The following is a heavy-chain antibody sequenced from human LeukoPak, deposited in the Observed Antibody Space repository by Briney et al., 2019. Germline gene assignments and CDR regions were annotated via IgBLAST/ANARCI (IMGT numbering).Heavy chain of an antibody. D-gene: IGHD1-26*01. Sequence: ASVKVSCKVSGYTLTELSMHWVRQAPGKGLEWMGGSDPEDGETIYAQKFQGRVTMTEDTSTDTAYMELSSLRSEDTAVYYCANGWGGGSSLIGAFDIWGQGKMVTASS. CDR3: ANGWGGGSSLIGAFDI. V-gene: IGHV1-24*01. J-gene: IGHJ3*02. CDR1: GYTLTELS. CDR2: SDPEDGET.